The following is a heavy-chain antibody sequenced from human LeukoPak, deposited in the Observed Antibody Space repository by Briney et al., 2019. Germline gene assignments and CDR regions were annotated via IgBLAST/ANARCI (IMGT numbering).Heavy chain of an antibody. D-gene: IGHD1-26*01. CDR2: ISYDGSNK. Sequence: GRSLRLSCAASGFTFSSYGMHWVRQAPGKGLEWVAVISYDGSNKYYADSVKGRFTISRDNSKNTLYLQMNSLRAEDTALYHCARDSSGSYSDGMDVWGQGTTVTVSS. CDR1: GFTFSSYG. V-gene: IGHV3-30*03. CDR3: ARDSSGSYSDGMDV. J-gene: IGHJ6*02.